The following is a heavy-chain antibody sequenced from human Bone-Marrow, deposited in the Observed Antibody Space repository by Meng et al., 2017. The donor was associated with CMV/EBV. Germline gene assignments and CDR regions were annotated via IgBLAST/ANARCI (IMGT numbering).Heavy chain of an antibody. CDR3: VWSDDRYYYYRMDV. CDR1: GITFSSYA. V-gene: IGHV3-30*04. Sequence: GESLKISCAASGITFSSYAMHWVRQAPGKGLEWVAVISYDGSNKYYADSVKGRFTTARDNSKNTLYLQMNSLRAEDTAVYYCVWSDDRYYYYRMDVWGQGTTVTVSS. J-gene: IGHJ6*02. D-gene: IGHD2-21*01. CDR2: ISYDGSNK.